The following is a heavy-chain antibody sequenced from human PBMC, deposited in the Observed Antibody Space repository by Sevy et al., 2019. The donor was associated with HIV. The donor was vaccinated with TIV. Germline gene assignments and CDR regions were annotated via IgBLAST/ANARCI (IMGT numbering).Heavy chain of an antibody. V-gene: IGHV3-23*01. D-gene: IGHD2-8*01. CDR2: ICFGGGTI. Sequence: GGSLRLSCTASGFTFSVYTMTWVRQAPGKGLEWVSTICFGGGTIHYADSVMGRFTISRDNSKNTLYLQMNSLRVDDTAVYYYVREGCTQPHDYWGQGTLVTVSS. CDR1: GFTFSVYT. J-gene: IGHJ4*02. CDR3: VREGCTQPHDY.